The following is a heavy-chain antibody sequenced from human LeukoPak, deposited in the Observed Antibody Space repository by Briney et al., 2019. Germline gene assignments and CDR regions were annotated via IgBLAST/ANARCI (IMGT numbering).Heavy chain of an antibody. CDR1: GASVSSGSYY. CDR2: IYYSGST. D-gene: IGHD3-22*01. J-gene: IGHJ4*02. CDR3: ARSRGYDSSGYYLFYFDY. V-gene: IGHV4-61*01. Sequence: SETLSLTCTVSGASVSSGSYYWSWIRQPPGKGLEWIGYIYYSGSTNYNPSLKSRVTISVDTSKNQFSLKLSSVTAADTAVYYCARSRGYDSSGYYLFYFDYWGQGTLVTVSS.